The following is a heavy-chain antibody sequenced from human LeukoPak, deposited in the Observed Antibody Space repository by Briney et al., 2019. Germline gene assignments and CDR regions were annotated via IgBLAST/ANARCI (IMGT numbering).Heavy chain of an antibody. CDR2: IYPGDSDT. CDR3: ARLHDIVVVPAAIYSPFDY. CDR1: GYSFTSYW. D-gene: IGHD2-2*01. J-gene: IGHJ4*02. V-gene: IGHV5-51*01. Sequence: GESLKISCKGSGYSFTSYWIGWVRQMPGKGLEWMGIIYPGDSDTRYSPSFQGQVTISADKSISTAYLQWSSLKASDTAMYYCARLHDIVVVPAAIYSPFDYWGQGTLVTVSS.